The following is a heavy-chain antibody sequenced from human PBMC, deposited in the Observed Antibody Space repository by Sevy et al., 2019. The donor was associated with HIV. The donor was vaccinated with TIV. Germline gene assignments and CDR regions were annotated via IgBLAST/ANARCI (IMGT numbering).Heavy chain of an antibody. D-gene: IGHD4-4*01. CDR3: ASGWTVTPRGYYYYGMDV. CDR2: IIPIFGTA. V-gene: IGHV1-69*13. Sequence: ASVKVSCKASGGTFSSYAISWVRQAPGQWLEWMGGIIPIFGTANYAQKFQGRVTITADESTSTAYMELSSLRSEDTAVYYCASGWTVTPRGYYYYGMDVWGQGTTVTVSS. J-gene: IGHJ6*02. CDR1: GGTFSSYA.